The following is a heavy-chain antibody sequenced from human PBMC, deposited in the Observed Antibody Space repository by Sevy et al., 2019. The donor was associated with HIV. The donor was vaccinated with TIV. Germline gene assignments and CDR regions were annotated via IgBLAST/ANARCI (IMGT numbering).Heavy chain of an antibody. CDR2: IKSKVDGGTT. CDR3: ATDPIIVLMVTDGMDV. J-gene: IGHJ6*02. Sequence: GGSLRLSCAVSGLTFTYAWMSWVRQAPGKGLEWVGRIKSKVDGGTTDYGAPVKGRFTISRDDSKNTLYLQINSLKTEDTAVYYCATDPIIVLMVTDGMDVGPRDHGHRLL. V-gene: IGHV3-15*01. CDR1: GLTFTYAW. D-gene: IGHD2-8*01.